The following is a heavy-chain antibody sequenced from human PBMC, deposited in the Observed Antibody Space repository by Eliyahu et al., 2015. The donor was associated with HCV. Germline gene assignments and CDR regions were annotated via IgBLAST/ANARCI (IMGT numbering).Heavy chain of an antibody. CDR1: GXSISXGGYY. CDR2: IYYSGST. CDR3: AREYKARGSGSYYPNRWFDP. J-gene: IGHJ5*02. D-gene: IGHD3-10*01. V-gene: IGHV4-31*03. Sequence: QVQLQESGPGLVXPSQTLSLTCTXSGXSISXGGYYWSWIRQHPGKGLEWIGYIYYSGSTYYNPSLKSRVTISVDTSKNQFSLKLSSVTAADTAVYYCAREYKARGSGSYYPNRWFDPWGQGTLVTVSS.